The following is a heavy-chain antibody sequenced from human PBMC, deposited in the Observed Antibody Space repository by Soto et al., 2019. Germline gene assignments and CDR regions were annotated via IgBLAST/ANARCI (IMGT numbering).Heavy chain of an antibody. Sequence: LRLSCSGSGFTVSSFGMHWVRQAPGEGLEHVSTLSSNGIGTYYADSVKGRFTFSRDTSKNTLYLQMSSLRTEDTAVYYCVKDMGQAAVGIRYPYGLDVWGLGTTVTVSS. V-gene: IGHV3-64D*06. CDR3: VKDMGQAAVGIRYPYGLDV. D-gene: IGHD6-13*01. CDR1: GFTVSSFG. CDR2: LSSNGIGT. J-gene: IGHJ6*02.